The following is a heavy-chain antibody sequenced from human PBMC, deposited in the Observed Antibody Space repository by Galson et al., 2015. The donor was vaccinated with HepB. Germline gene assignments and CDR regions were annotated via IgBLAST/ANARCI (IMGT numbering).Heavy chain of an antibody. CDR1: GFTFSSHA. CDR2: LSYDGSKK. V-gene: IGHV3-30-3*01. Sequence: SLRLSCAASGFTFSSHAMHWVRQAPGKGLEWVAVLSYDGSKKYYADSVKGRFTISRDNSMNTLRLQMDSLRAEDTAVYYCARDSFSGSDWHLTYCDYWGQGTLVTVSS. CDR3: ARDSFSGSDWHLTYCDY. J-gene: IGHJ4*02. D-gene: IGHD3-3*02.